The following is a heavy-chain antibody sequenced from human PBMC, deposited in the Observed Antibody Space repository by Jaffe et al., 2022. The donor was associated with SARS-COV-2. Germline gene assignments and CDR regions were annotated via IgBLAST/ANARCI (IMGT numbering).Heavy chain of an antibody. D-gene: IGHD6-19*01. CDR3: VKDAVGQWLVFDY. Sequence: EVQLVESGGGLVQPGGSLRLSCSASGFTFSSYAMHWVRQAPGKGLEYVSAISSNGGSTYYADSVKGRFTISRDNSKNTLYLQMSSLRAEDTAVYYCVKDAVGQWLVFDYWGQGTLVTVSS. V-gene: IGHV3-64D*09. J-gene: IGHJ4*02. CDR2: ISSNGGST. CDR1: GFTFSSYA.